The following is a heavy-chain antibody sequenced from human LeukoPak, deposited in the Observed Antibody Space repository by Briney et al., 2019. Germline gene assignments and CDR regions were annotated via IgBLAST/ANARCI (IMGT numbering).Heavy chain of an antibody. V-gene: IGHV3-49*04. Sequence: PGGSLRLSCTASGFTFGDYAMSWVRQAPGKGLEWVGFIRGKAYGGTTEYAASVKGRFTISRDDSKSIAYLQMNSLKTEDTAVYYCTRDDYGRFDYWGQGTLVTVSS. CDR2: IRGKAYGGTT. CDR3: TRDDYGRFDY. CDR1: GFTFGDYA. D-gene: IGHD4-17*01. J-gene: IGHJ4*02.